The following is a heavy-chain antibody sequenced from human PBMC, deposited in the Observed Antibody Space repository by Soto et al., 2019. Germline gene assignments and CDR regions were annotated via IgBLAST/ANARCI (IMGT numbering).Heavy chain of an antibody. CDR2: INPSGGST. D-gene: IGHD3-22*01. V-gene: IGHV1-46*01. CDR1: GYTFTSYY. Sequence: ASVKVSCKASGYTFTSYYMHWVRQAPGQGLEWMGIINPSGGSTSYAQKFQGRVTMTRDTSTSTVYMELSSLRSEDTAVYYCARVNYYDSSCYIRYYYYYGMDVWGQGTTVTFSS. J-gene: IGHJ6*02. CDR3: ARVNYYDSSCYIRYYYYYGMDV.